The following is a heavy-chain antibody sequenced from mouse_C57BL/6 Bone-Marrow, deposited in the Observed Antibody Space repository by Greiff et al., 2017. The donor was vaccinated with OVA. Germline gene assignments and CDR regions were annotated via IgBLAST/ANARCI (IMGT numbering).Heavy chain of an antibody. J-gene: IGHJ1*03. D-gene: IGHD1-1*01. CDR1: GFNIKDYY. CDR3: TTIYYYGSGYFDV. CDR2: IDPEDGDT. Sequence: EVLLQQSGAELVRPGASVKLSCTASGFNIKDYYMHWVKQRPEQGLEWIGRIDPEDGDTEYAPKFQGKATMAADTSSNTAYLQLSSLTSEDTAVYDCTTIYYYGSGYFDVWGTGTTVTVSS. V-gene: IGHV14-1*01.